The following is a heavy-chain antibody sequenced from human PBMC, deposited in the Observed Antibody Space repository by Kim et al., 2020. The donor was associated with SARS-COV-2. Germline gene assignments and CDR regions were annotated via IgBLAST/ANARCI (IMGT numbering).Heavy chain of an antibody. V-gene: IGHV3-11*01. Sequence: GSSIKYAASVNGRFNVSRDNAKKSLSLQMNSLTPEDTAVYYCVREPNYWGQGTLVTVSS. CDR2: GSSI. CDR3: VREPNY. J-gene: IGHJ4*02.